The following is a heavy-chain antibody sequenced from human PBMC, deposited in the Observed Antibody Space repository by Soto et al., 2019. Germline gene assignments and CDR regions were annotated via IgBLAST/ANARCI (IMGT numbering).Heavy chain of an antibody. CDR2: INPNSGGT. D-gene: IGHD3-22*01. J-gene: IGHJ4*02. V-gene: IGHV1-2*02. CDR1: GYTFTGYY. Sequence: QVQLVQSGAEVKKPGASVKVSCKASGYTFTGYYMHWVRQAPGQGLEWMGWINPNSGGTNYAQKFQGRVTMPRDTSISTAYMELSRLRSDDTAVYYCARDVSYYDSSGYSGDWGPGTLVTVSS. CDR3: ARDVSYYDSSGYSGD.